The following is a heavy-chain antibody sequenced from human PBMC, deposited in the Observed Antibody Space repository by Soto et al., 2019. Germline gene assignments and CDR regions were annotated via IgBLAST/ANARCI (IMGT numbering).Heavy chain of an antibody. CDR1: GFHFSSYA. J-gene: IGHJ2*01. CDR2: ISGSGGST. V-gene: IGHV3-23*01. CDR3: AKDSGLRFLVWSGYFDL. D-gene: IGHD3-3*01. Sequence: EVQLLESGGGLVQPGRSLRLSCAASGFHFSSYAMSLVRQAPGTGLEWVSAISGSGGSTYYADSVKGRFTISRDNSKNTLYLQMNSMRAEDTAVYYCAKDSGLRFLVWSGYFDLWGRGTLVTVSS.